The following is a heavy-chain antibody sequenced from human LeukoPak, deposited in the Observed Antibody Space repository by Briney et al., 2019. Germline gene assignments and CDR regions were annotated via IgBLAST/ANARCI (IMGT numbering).Heavy chain of an antibody. V-gene: IGHV4-39*01. CDR2: IYYSGST. CDR3: ARHHPGLWDPVFFDY. J-gene: IGHJ4*02. CDR1: GGSISSSSYY. D-gene: IGHD1-26*01. Sequence: PSETLSLTCTVSGGSISSSSYYWGWIRQPPGKGLEWIGSIYYSGSTYYNPSLKSRATISVDTSKNQFSLKLSSVTAADTAVYYCARHHPGLWDPVFFDYWGQGTLVTVSS.